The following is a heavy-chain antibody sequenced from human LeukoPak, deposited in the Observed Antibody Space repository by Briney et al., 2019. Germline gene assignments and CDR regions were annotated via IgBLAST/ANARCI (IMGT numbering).Heavy chain of an antibody. V-gene: IGHV3-9*01. J-gene: IGHJ4*02. D-gene: IGHD2-2*01. Sequence: PGGSLRLPCAASGFTFDDYAMHWVRQAPGKGLEWVSGISWNSGSIGYADSVKGRFTISRDNAKNSLYLQMNSLRAEDTALYYCAKDQSPILPAAALDYWGQGTLVTVSS. CDR3: AKDQSPILPAAALDY. CDR1: GFTFDDYA. CDR2: ISWNSGSI.